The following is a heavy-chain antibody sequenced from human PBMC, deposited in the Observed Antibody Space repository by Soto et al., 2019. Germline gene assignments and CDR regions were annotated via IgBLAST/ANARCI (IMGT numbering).Heavy chain of an antibody. D-gene: IGHD6-19*01. CDR1: GFSLSTSEVG. V-gene: IGHV2-5*02. CDR2: IYWDDDN. J-gene: IGHJ4*02. CDR3: AHGSGCLCDY. Sequence: QITLKESGPTLVKPTQTLTLTCTFSGFSLSTSEVGVGWIRQPPGNALEWLALIYWDDDNRYSPSLRSRLTLTNDTSKNLVVLTMTNMDPVYTATYYCAHGSGCLCDYWGQGTRVTVSS.